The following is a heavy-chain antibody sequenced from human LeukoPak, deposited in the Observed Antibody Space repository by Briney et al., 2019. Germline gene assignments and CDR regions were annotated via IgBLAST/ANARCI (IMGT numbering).Heavy chain of an antibody. D-gene: IGHD3-3*02. V-gene: IGHV1-46*01. CDR1: GYTFSSYG. CDR2: INPSGGST. Sequence: ASVKVSCKASGYTFSSYGINWVRQAPGQGLEWMGIINPSGGSTSYAQKFQGRVTMTRDTSTSTVNMELSSLRSEDTAVYYCARAEAGPILDYWGQGTLDTVSS. CDR3: ARAEAGPILDY. J-gene: IGHJ4*02.